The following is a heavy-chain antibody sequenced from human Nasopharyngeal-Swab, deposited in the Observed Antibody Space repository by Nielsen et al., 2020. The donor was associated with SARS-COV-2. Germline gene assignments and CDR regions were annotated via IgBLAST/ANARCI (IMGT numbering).Heavy chain of an antibody. V-gene: IGHV4-34*01. CDR3: ARENV. Sequence: SQTLSLTCAVYGGSFSGYYWSWIRQPPGKGLEWIGGINHSGSTNYNPSLKSRVTISVDTSKNQFSLKLSSVTAADTAVYYCARENVWGQGTTVTVSS. CDR2: INHSGST. CDR1: GGSFSGYY. J-gene: IGHJ6*02.